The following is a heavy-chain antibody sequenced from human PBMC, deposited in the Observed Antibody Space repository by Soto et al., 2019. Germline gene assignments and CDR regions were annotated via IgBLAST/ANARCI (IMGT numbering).Heavy chain of an antibody. Sequence: GGSLRLSCAASGFTFSSYAMHWVRQAPGKGLAWVAVISYDGSNKYYADSVKGRFTISRDNSKNTLYLQMNSPRAEDTAVYYCARGKPSWLVPWGQGAMVALSS. CDR2: ISYDGSNK. J-gene: IGHJ5*02. V-gene: IGHV3-30-3*01. CDR1: GFTFSSYA. CDR3: ARGKPSWLVP.